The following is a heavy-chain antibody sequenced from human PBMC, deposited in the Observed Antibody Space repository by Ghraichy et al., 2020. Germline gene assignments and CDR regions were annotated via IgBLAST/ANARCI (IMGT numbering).Heavy chain of an antibody. CDR2: INHSGST. J-gene: IGHJ3*02. CDR3: ARDSGEQPYDFDI. V-gene: IGHV4-34*01. CDR1: GGSFSGYY. Sequence: SETLSLTCAVYGGSFSGYYWSWIRQPPGKGLEWIGEINHSGSTNYNPSLKSRVTMSVDTSKNQFSLKLSSVTAADTAVYYCARDSGEQPYDFDIWGQGTMVTVSS. D-gene: IGHD3-10*01.